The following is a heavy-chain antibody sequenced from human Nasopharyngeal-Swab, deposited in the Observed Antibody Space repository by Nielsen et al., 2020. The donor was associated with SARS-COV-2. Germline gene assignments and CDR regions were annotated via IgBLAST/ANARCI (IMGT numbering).Heavy chain of an antibody. CDR1: GGSISSSSYY. CDR3: ARDVSDDFWSGYSPKYGMDV. Sequence: SKTLSLTCTVSGGSISSSSYYWGWIRQPPGKGLEWIGSIYYSGSTYYNPSLKSRVTISVDTSKNQFSLKLSSVTAADTAVYYCARDVSDDFWSGYSPKYGMDVWGQGTTVTVSS. D-gene: IGHD3-3*01. CDR2: IYYSGST. V-gene: IGHV4-39*07. J-gene: IGHJ6*02.